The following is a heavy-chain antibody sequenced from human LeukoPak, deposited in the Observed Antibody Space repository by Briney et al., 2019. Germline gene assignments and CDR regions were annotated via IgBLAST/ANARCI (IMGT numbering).Heavy chain of an antibody. Sequence: GASVKVSCKASGYTFTSYGISWVRQAPGQGLEWMGWLSAYNGNANYAQKLQGRVTMTTDTSTSTAYMELRSLRSDDTAVCYCARDLGGYCSSTSCYLPHYYYYGMDVWGQGTTVTVSS. D-gene: IGHD2-2*01. J-gene: IGHJ6*02. CDR2: LSAYNGNA. CDR1: GYTFTSYG. CDR3: ARDLGGYCSSTSCYLPHYYYYGMDV. V-gene: IGHV1-18*01.